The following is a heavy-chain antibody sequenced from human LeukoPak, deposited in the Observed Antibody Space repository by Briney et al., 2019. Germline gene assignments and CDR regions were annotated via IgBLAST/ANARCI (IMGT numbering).Heavy chain of an antibody. CDR2: INHSGST. J-gene: IGHJ4*02. V-gene: IGHV4-34*01. CDR3: ARGRLMYYDILTGYSILDY. Sequence: SETLSLTCAVYGGSFSGYYWSWIRQPPGKGLEWIGEINHSGSTNYNPSLKSRVTISVDTSKNQFSLKLSSVTAADTAVYYYARGRLMYYDILTGYSILDYWGQGTLVTVSS. CDR1: GGSFSGYY. D-gene: IGHD3-9*01.